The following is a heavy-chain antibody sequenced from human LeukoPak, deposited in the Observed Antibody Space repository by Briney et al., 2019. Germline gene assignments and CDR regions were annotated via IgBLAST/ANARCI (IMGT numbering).Heavy chain of an antibody. CDR3: SSSWTPDAFDI. D-gene: IGHD6-13*01. Sequence: PSETLSLTCTVSGGSISSYYWSWIRQPPGKGLEWIGYIYYSGSTNYDPSLKSRVTISVDTSKNQFSLKLSSVTAADTAVYYCSSSWTPDAFDIWGQGTMVTVSS. V-gene: IGHV4-59*01. CDR2: IYYSGST. CDR1: GGSISSYY. J-gene: IGHJ3*02.